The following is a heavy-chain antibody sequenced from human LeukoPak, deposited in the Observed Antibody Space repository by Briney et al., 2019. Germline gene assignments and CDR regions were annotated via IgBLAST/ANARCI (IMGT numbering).Heavy chain of an antibody. V-gene: IGHV3-23*01. CDR1: GFTFRSYA. CDR2: LSGSGGDT. CDR3: AKERIAAARPYYFDY. J-gene: IGHJ4*02. D-gene: IGHD6-13*01. Sequence: GESLRLSCAASGFTFRSYAMSWVRQAPGRGLEWVSSLSGSGGDTYYADSVKGRFTISSDNSKNTLYLQMTRLRVEDAAVYYCAKERIAAARPYYFDYWGQGTLVTVSS.